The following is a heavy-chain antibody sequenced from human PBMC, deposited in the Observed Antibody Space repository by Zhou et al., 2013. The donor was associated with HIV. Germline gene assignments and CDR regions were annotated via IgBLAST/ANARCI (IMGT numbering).Heavy chain of an antibody. D-gene: IGHD4-17*01. V-gene: IGHV1-69*13. Sequence: QVQLVQSGAEVKKPGSSVKVSCKTSGGSFSSYAMNWVRQAPGQGLEWMGRIIPMFGTVNYTQKFQGRVTITADESTKTAYTELSSLRSEDTAIYYCARSAFYGDQDYHYSDVMDVWVEGPRSSSPQ. CDR1: GGSFSSYA. CDR3: ARSAFYGDQDYHYSDVMDV. CDR2: IIPMFGTV. J-gene: IGHJ6*04.